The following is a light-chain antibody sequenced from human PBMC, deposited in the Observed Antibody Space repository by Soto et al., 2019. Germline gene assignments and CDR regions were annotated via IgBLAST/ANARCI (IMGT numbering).Light chain of an antibody. Sequence: QSVLTQPPSMSGAPGQRVTISCTGSSSNIGAGYDVHWYQQLPGTAPKLLIYGNSNRPSGVPDRFSASKSGTSASLAITGLQTEDEADYDCQSYDSSLSGSVFGGGTKLTVL. CDR3: QSYDSSLSGSV. CDR1: SSNIGAGYD. V-gene: IGLV1-40*01. J-gene: IGLJ2*01. CDR2: GNS.